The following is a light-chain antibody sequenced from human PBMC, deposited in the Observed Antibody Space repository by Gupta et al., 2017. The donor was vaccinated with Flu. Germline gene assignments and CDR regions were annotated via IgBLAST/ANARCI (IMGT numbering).Light chain of an antibody. Sequence: DVVMTQSPLSLPVTLGQPASISCRSSHVLEYSDGNTYLHWFQQRPGQSPGRLIYLVSYRDSGVPDRYSGSGSFTDFTLKISRVEAEDVGIYFCMQGAHWPWAFGQGTTVEIK. J-gene: IGKJ1*01. CDR2: LVS. V-gene: IGKV2-30*01. CDR1: HVLEYSDGNTY. CDR3: MQGAHWPWA.